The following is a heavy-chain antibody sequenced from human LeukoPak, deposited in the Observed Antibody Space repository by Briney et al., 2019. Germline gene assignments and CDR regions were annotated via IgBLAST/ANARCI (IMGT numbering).Heavy chain of an antibody. CDR2: IYYSGST. Sequence: SETLSLTCTVSGGSISSYYWSWIRQPPGKGLEWIGYIYYSGSTNYNPSPKSRITISVDTSKNQFSLKLSSVTAADTAVYYCARVPRYYDSSGYYPYFDYWGQGTLVTVSS. CDR1: GGSISSYY. V-gene: IGHV4-59*01. D-gene: IGHD3-22*01. CDR3: ARVPRYYDSSGYYPYFDY. J-gene: IGHJ4*02.